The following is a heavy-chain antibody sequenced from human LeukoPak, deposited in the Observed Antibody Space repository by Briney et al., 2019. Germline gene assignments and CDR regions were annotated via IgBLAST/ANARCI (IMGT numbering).Heavy chain of an antibody. CDR2: IIPILGIA. CDR3: ARDNTYYDFWSGYFDAFDI. D-gene: IGHD3-3*01. J-gene: IGHJ3*02. CDR1: GGTFSSYT. Sequence: SVKVSCKASGGTFSSYTISWVRQAPGQGLEWMGRIIPILGIANYAQKFHGRVTITADKSTSTAYMELSSLRSEDTAVYYCARDNTYYDFWSGYFDAFDIWGQGTMVTVSS. V-gene: IGHV1-69*04.